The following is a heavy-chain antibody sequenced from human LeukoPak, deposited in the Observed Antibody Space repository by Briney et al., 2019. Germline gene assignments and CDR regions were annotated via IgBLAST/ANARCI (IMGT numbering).Heavy chain of an antibody. CDR2: ILYSGSS. J-gene: IGHJ4*02. V-gene: IGHV4-39*01. Sequence: SETLSLTCTVSGDSISRNNYYWGWIRQPPGNGLEWIARILYSGSSHSNTSLKSQVTISLVTSKNQYSLRLTSVTAADTAVYYCARHSYYYDSSDSYYYFDYWGQGTLVTVAS. CDR1: GDSISRNNYY. D-gene: IGHD3-22*01. CDR3: ARHSYYYDSSDSYYYFDY.